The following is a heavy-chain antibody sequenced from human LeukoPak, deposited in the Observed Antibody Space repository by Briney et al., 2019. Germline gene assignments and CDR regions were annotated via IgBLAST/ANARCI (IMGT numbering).Heavy chain of an antibody. CDR2: INNDGTAT. V-gene: IGHV3-74*01. CDR3: ATVSEY. CDR1: GFTFNYFW. Sequence: PGGSLRLSCAASGFTFNYFWMHSVRQVPGKGLVWVAGINNDGTATYYADSVKGRFTISRDNAKNTVYLQMNGLRAEDTTVYYCATVSEYWGQGTLVTVSS. J-gene: IGHJ4*02.